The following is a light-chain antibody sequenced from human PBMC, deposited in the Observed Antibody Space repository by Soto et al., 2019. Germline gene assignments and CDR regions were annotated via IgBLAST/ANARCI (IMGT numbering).Light chain of an antibody. CDR3: QQHGDAPIT. J-gene: IGKJ5*01. CDR1: QSVSSSY. CDR2: GAS. Sequence: ESVLLESRRTLSLSPGERATLSCRASQSVSSSYFAWYQQKPGQAPRLLIYGASNRATGIPDRFSGSGSGTDFTLTISRLEPEDFAVYYCQQHGDAPITFGQGTRLEI. V-gene: IGKV3-20*01.